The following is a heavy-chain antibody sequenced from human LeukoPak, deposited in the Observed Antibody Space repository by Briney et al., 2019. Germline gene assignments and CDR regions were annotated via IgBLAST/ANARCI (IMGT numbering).Heavy chain of an antibody. CDR1: GFTFSSYG. J-gene: IGHJ4*02. V-gene: IGHV3-33*01. CDR2: IWYDGSNK. Sequence: PGGSLRLSCAASGFTFSSYGIHWVRQTPGKGLEWVAVIWYDGSNKYYADSVKGRFTISRDNSKNTLYLQMNSLRAEDTAVYYCAREAAVAGEGGFDYWGQGTLVTVSS. D-gene: IGHD6-19*01. CDR3: AREAAVAGEGGFDY.